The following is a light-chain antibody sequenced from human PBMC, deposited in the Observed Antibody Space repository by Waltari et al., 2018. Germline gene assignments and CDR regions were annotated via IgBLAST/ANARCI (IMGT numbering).Light chain of an antibody. Sequence: QSALTQPASVSGSPGQSITISCTGTSSDVGGYKYVSWYQQHPGKAPKLMIYDVSERPPGVSNRFSGSKSANTTSLTIAGLQAEDEADYYCCSYAGSGTYVFGTGTKVTVL. CDR2: DVS. CDR3: CSYAGSGTYV. CDR1: SSDVGGYKY. J-gene: IGLJ1*01. V-gene: IGLV2-23*02.